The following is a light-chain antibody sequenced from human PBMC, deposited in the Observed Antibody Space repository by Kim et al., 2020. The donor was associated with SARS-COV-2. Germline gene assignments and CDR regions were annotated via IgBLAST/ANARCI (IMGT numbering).Light chain of an antibody. CDR2: KAS. CDR3: QQYNSYSAIT. Sequence: SVGDRVTITCRASQSISSWLAWYQQKPGKAPKLLIYKASNLESGVPSRFSGSGSGTDFTLTISSLHPDDFATYYCQQYNSYSAITFGQGTRLEIK. V-gene: IGKV1-5*03. J-gene: IGKJ5*01. CDR1: QSISSW.